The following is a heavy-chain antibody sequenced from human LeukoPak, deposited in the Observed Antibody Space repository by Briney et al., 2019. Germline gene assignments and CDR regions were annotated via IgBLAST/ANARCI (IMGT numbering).Heavy chain of an antibody. V-gene: IGHV3-48*03. Sequence: GGSLRLSCAASGFTFSSYEMNWVRQAPGKGLEWVSYISSSGSTIYYADSVKGRFTISRDNSKNTLYLQMNSLRAEDTAVYYCAKDQGDVLLLWFGEFDYWGQGTLVTVSS. J-gene: IGHJ4*02. D-gene: IGHD3-10*01. CDR1: GFTFSSYE. CDR3: AKDQGDVLLLWFGEFDY. CDR2: ISSSGSTI.